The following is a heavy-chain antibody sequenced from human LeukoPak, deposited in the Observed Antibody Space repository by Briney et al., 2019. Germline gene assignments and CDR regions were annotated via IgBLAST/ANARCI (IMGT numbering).Heavy chain of an antibody. CDR1: GGSFSGYY. D-gene: IGHD3-3*01. Sequence: SETLSLTCAVYGGSFSGYYRSWIRQPPGKGLEWIEEINHSGSTNYNPSLKSRVTISVDTSKNQFSLKLSSVTAADTAVYYCARGFLTIFGVARGVFDYWGQGTLVTVSS. CDR2: INHSGST. CDR3: ARGFLTIFGVARGVFDY. J-gene: IGHJ4*02. V-gene: IGHV4-34*01.